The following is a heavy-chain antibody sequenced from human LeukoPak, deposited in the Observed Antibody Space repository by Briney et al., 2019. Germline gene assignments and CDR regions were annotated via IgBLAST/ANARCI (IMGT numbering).Heavy chain of an antibody. CDR1: GFTFSSFG. CDR2: FSGSGSNT. Sequence: GGSLRLSCVASGFTFSSFGMSWVRQAPGKGLEWVSGFSGSGSNTYYADSVEGRFTISRDNSMNTLYLQMNSLRAEDTAVYYCARDSRHGDEQFDYWGQGTLVTVSS. J-gene: IGHJ4*02. D-gene: IGHD4-17*01. V-gene: IGHV3-23*01. CDR3: ARDSRHGDEQFDY.